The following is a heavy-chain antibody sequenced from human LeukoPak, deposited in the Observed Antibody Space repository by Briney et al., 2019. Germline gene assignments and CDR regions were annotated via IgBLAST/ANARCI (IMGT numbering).Heavy chain of an antibody. CDR2: INPSGGST. CDR1: GYTFTSYY. D-gene: IGHD3-22*01. J-gene: IGHJ2*01. CDR3: ARDRRVVVTPLPSWYFDL. Sequence: ASVKVSCKASGYTFTSYYMHWVRQAPGQGLEWMGIINPSGGSTSYAQKFQGRVTMTRDTSTSTVYMELSSLRSEDTAVYYCARDRRVVVTPLPSWYFDLWGRGTLVTVSS. V-gene: IGHV1-46*01.